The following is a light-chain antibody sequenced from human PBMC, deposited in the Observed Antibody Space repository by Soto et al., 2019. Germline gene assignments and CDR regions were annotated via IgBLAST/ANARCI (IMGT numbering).Light chain of an antibody. CDR1: QNVSPTY. CDR3: QRDDKSHMWT. CDR2: GAS. J-gene: IGKJ1*01. Sequence: VLTQSPATLSLSPGERATLSCRASQNVSPTYLAWYQQKPGQAARLLIYGASTRATGDPDRYSGSGSGTDSTLAISRLEPEDIAWEEWQRDDKSHMWTFGKGNKVE. V-gene: IGKV3-20*01.